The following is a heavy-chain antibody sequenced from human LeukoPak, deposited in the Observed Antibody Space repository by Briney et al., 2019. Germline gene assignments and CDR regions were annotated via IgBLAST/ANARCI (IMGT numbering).Heavy chain of an antibody. V-gene: IGHV3-33*06. CDR2: IWYDGTNK. CDR3: AKDPYSSGWRGAFDI. Sequence: PGGSLRLSCAASGFSFSSYGMHWVRQAPGKGLEWVAVIWYDGTNKYYADSVKGRFTISRDNSKNTLYLQMNSLRAEDTAVYYCAKDPYSSGWRGAFDIWGQGTMVTVSS. CDR1: GFSFSSYG. D-gene: IGHD6-19*01. J-gene: IGHJ3*02.